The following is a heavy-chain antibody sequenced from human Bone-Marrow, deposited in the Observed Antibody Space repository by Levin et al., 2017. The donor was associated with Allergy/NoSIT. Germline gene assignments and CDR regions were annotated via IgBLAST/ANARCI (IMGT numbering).Heavy chain of an antibody. CDR2: ISTYNGNT. V-gene: IGHV1-18*01. Sequence: GESLKISCKASGYTFSTYGITWVRQAPGQGLEWMGWISTYNGNTNYAPKFQGRVTMTTDTFTSTGYMELRSLTSDDTAVYFCARGRGVPASDYWGQGTLVIVSS. CDR3: ARGRGVPASDY. D-gene: IGHD2-2*01. CDR1: GYTFSTYG. J-gene: IGHJ4*02.